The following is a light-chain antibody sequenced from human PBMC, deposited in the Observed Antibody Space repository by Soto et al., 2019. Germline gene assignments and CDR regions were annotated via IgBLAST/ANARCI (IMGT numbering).Light chain of an antibody. J-gene: IGKJ5*01. CDR1: QSVSSY. CDR3: QLYNNWPLT. CDR2: DAS. V-gene: IGKV3-15*01. Sequence: ELVFTQSPASLSLSPGERATLSCRASQSVSSYLAWYHQKPGQAPRLLIYDASTRATGIPARFSGSGSETEFTLTISSLQSEDFAVYYCQLYNNWPLTFGQGTRLE.